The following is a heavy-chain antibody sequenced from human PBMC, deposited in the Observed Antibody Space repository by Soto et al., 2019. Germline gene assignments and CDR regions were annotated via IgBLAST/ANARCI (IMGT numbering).Heavy chain of an antibody. V-gene: IGHV4-34*01. CDR1: GGSLSGYY. CDR3: ARGKRDYDFWSGYRGRWFDP. Sequence: PSETLSLTCAVYGGSLSGYYWSWIRQPPGKGLEWIGEINHSGSTNYNPSLKSRVTISVDTSKNQFSLKLSSVTAADTAVYYCARGKRDYDFWSGYRGRWFDPWGQGTLVTVSS. CDR2: INHSGST. D-gene: IGHD3-3*01. J-gene: IGHJ5*02.